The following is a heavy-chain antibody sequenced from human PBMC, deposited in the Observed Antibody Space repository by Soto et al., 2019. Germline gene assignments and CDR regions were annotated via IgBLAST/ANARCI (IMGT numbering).Heavy chain of an antibody. D-gene: IGHD3-10*01. Sequence: QGPLVQSGAEVKKPGSSVAVSCKASGGPFSSYAIHWVGQAQGQGLEWMGGIIPMYGQAKYAQWFQGRVTSIADESTTAVYMELTSLTSQDTAVYYCARVTSMVRGVIDNWFDSWGHGTLVTVSS. CDR3: ARVTSMVRGVIDNWFDS. J-gene: IGHJ5*01. CDR2: IIPMYGQA. V-gene: IGHV1-69*01. CDR1: GGPFSSYA.